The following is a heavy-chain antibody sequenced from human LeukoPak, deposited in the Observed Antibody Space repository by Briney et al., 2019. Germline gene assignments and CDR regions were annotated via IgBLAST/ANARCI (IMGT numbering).Heavy chain of an antibody. J-gene: IGHJ4*02. D-gene: IGHD1-26*01. CDR2: ISSSSSYI. Sequence: GGSLRLSCAASGFTFSSYSINWVRQAPGKGLEWVSSISSSSSYIYYADSVKGRFTISRDNAKNSLYLQMNSLRAEDTAVYYCARDRRGFSGSRHFDYWGQGTLVTVSS. V-gene: IGHV3-21*01. CDR1: GFTFSSYS. CDR3: ARDRRGFSGSRHFDY.